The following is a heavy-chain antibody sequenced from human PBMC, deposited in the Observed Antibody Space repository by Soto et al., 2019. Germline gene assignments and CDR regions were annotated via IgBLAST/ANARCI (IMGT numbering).Heavy chain of an antibody. CDR3: ASSADDYYYYGMDV. J-gene: IGHJ6*02. CDR1: GGSISSYY. Sequence: PSETLSLTCTVSGGSISSYYWSWIRQPPGKGLEWIGYIYYSGSTNYNPSLKSRVTISVDTSKNQFSLKLSSVTAADTAVYYCASSADDYYYYGMDVWGQGTTVTVSS. V-gene: IGHV4-59*01. CDR2: IYYSGST.